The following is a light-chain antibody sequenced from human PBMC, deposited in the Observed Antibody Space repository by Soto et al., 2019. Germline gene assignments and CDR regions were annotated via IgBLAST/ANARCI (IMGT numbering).Light chain of an antibody. V-gene: IGLV1-40*01. Sequence: QSVLTQPPSVSGAPGQRVTISCTGSSSNIGAGHDVHWYQHLPGTAPKLLIYGNSNRPSGVPDRFSGSKSGTSASLAITGLRAEDGADYYCQSYDSSLSGSEVFGTGTKLTVL. CDR2: GNS. J-gene: IGLJ1*01. CDR3: QSYDSSLSGSEV. CDR1: SSNIGAGHD.